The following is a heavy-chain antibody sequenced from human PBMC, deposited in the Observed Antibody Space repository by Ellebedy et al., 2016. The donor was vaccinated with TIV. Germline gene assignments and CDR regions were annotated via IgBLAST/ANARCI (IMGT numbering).Heavy chain of an antibody. D-gene: IGHD3-22*01. CDR3: PRGSAYYNY. Sequence: PGGSLRLSCAASGFIFSNYAMSWVRQAPGKGLEWVSTISPNGGSTNYADSVKGRFTVSRDNSKNTLDLQMNSLRAEDTAIYYCPRGSAYYNYWGQGTLVTVSS. CDR2: ISPNGGST. J-gene: IGHJ4*02. V-gene: IGHV3-23*01. CDR1: GFIFSNYA.